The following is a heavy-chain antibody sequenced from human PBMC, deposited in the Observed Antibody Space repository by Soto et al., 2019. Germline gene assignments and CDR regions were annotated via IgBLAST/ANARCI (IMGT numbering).Heavy chain of an antibody. J-gene: IGHJ4*02. V-gene: IGHV3-23*01. CDR1: GFTFSSYA. CDR2: ISGSGGST. D-gene: IGHD2-21*01. Sequence: PGGSLRLSWAASGFTFSSYAMSWVRQAPGKGLEWVSAISGSGGSTYYADSVKGRFTISRDNSKNTLYLQMNSLRAEDTAVYYCAKDPYCGGDCYLAYFDYWGQGTLVTVSS. CDR3: AKDPYCGGDCYLAYFDY.